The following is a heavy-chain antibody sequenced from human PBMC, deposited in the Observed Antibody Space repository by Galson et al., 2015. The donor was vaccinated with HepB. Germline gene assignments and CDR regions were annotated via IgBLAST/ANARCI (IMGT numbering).Heavy chain of an antibody. CDR3: ARRGNGFDP. Sequence: SETLSLTCTVSGGSINTTSYYWGWIRQPPGKGLEWIGNIYYSGSTYYNPSLKSRVTISVDTSKNQFSLKVSSVTAADTAVYYCARRGNGFDPWGQGSLVTVSS. V-gene: IGHV4-39*01. J-gene: IGHJ5*02. CDR2: IYYSGST. CDR1: GGSINTTSYY.